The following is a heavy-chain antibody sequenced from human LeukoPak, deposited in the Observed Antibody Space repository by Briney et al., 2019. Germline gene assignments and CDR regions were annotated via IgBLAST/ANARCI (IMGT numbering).Heavy chain of an antibody. V-gene: IGHV3-21*01. Sequence: GGSLRLSCAASGFTFSDFSMNWVCQAPGKGLEWVSSIGSGSDYTYYADSAKGRFTVSRDNAKNSLFLQMNSLRAADTAVYYCTRDSLPCRTGSCYSGPDYYGMGVWGQGTTVTVSS. J-gene: IGHJ6*02. CDR1: GFTFSDFS. D-gene: IGHD2-15*01. CDR3: TRDSLPCRTGSCYSGPDYYGMGV. CDR2: IGSGSDYT.